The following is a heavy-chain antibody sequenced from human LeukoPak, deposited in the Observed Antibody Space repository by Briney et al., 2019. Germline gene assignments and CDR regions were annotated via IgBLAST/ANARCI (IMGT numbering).Heavy chain of an antibody. D-gene: IGHD1-26*01. Sequence: PSETLPLTCTVSGGSISSYYWSWIRQPPGKGLEWIGYIYYSGSTNYNPSLKSRVTISVDTSKNQFSLKLSSVTAADTAVYYCARGVVGATTGYYFDYWGQGTLVTVSS. J-gene: IGHJ4*02. CDR3: ARGVVGATTGYYFDY. CDR1: GGSISSYY. V-gene: IGHV4-59*12. CDR2: IYYSGST.